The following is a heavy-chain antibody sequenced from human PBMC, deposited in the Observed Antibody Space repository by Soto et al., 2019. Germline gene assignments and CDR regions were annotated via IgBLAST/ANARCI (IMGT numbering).Heavy chain of an antibody. V-gene: IGHV2-5*01. Sequence: QITLKESGPTLVKPTQTLTLTCTFSGFSLSTSGFSVGWIRQPPGKALEWLASIYWNDDKRYRPSLRSRLTITKDTSKNQVVLTMTNMDPVDTATYYCSHRPGGYVYGDADYWGQGTLVTVSS. CDR1: GFSLSTSGFS. J-gene: IGHJ4*02. D-gene: IGHD5-18*01. CDR2: IYWNDDK. CDR3: SHRPGGYVYGDADY.